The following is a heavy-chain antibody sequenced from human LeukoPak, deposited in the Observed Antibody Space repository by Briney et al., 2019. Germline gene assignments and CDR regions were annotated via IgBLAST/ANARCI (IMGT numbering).Heavy chain of an antibody. D-gene: IGHD3-22*01. CDR1: GFTFSTYE. V-gene: IGHV3-48*03. Sequence: GGSLRLSCVGSGFTFSTYEMTWVRQAPGKGLEWVSYISSSGGTIYYADSVKGRFTISRDNAKNSLYLQMNSLRAEATAVYYCAREGGVNYYDLDYFDYWGQGTLTTVSS. CDR3: AREGGVNYYDLDYFDY. J-gene: IGHJ4*02. CDR2: ISSSGGTI.